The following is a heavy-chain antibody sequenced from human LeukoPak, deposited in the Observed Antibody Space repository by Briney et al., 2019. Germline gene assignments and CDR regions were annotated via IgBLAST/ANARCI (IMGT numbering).Heavy chain of an antibody. CDR3: ARGYCSSTSCYSTAIDY. J-gene: IGHJ4*02. Sequence: GGSLRLSCAASGFTFNSYAMHWVRQAPGKGLEYVSAISSNGGSTYYANSAKGRFTISRDNSKNTLYLQMGSLRAEDMAVYYCARGYCSSTSCYSTAIDYWGQGTLVTVSS. CDR1: GFTFNSYA. V-gene: IGHV3-64*01. CDR2: ISSNGGST. D-gene: IGHD2-2*01.